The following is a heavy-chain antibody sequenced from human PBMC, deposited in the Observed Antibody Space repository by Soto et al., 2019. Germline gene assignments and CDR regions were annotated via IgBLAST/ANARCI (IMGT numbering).Heavy chain of an antibody. CDR2: ISGSGGST. D-gene: IGHD6-19*01. CDR3: ARRSSGWYFDY. Sequence: EVQLLXSGGXLVQPGGSLXLSCAASGFTFSSYAMNWVRQAPGXGLEWVSVISGSGGSTYYADSVKGRFTISRDNSKNTLYLQMNSLRAEDTAVYYCARRSSGWYFDYWGQGTLVTVSS. CDR1: GFTFSSYA. V-gene: IGHV3-23*01. J-gene: IGHJ4*02.